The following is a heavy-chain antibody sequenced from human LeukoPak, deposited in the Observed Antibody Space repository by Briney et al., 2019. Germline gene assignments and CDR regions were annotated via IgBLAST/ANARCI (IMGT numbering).Heavy chain of an antibody. D-gene: IGHD3-22*01. CDR2: ISYDGSNK. Sequence: GRSLRLSCAASGFTFSSYAMHWVRQAPGKGLEWVADISYDGSNKYYADSVKGRFTISRDNSKNTLYLQMNSLRAEDTAVYYCARDLLPGRYDSSGYYLPHYWGQGTLVTVSS. V-gene: IGHV3-30-3*01. CDR1: GFTFSSYA. J-gene: IGHJ4*02. CDR3: ARDLLPGRYDSSGYYLPHY.